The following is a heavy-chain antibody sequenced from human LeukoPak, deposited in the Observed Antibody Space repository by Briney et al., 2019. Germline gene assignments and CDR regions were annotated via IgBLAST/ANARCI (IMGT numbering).Heavy chain of an antibody. D-gene: IGHD1-7*01. V-gene: IGHV4-59*02. Sequence: SETLSLNCTGSGGSVNGYYWNWIRQAPGKGLEWIGFIHYSGLTVYSPSLQSRVSMSVDTSRNQFSLDLSSVTAADTALYYCARDPPEDEWNSLDSWGQGILVTVSS. J-gene: IGHJ4*02. CDR3: ARDPPEDEWNSLDS. CDR2: IHYSGLT. CDR1: GGSVNGYY.